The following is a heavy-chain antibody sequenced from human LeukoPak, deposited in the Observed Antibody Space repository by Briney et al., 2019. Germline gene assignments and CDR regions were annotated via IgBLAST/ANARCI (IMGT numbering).Heavy chain of an antibody. V-gene: IGHV4-31*03. CDR3: ARDAFDDYGDHDAFDI. D-gene: IGHD4-17*01. CDR2: IYYSGST. Sequence: SETLSLTCNVSSGSISSGGYYWSWIRQHPGKGLEWIGYIYYSGSTYYNPSLKSRVTISVDTSKNQFSLKLSSVTAADTAVYYCARDAFDDYGDHDAFDIWGQGTMVTVSS. CDR1: SGSISSGGYY. J-gene: IGHJ3*02.